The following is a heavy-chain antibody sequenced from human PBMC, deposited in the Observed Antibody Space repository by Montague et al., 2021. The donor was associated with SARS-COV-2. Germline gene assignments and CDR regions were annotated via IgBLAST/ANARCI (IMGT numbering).Heavy chain of an antibody. V-gene: IGHV4-39*01. CDR3: ARHERHRLRLYPYYFDY. D-gene: IGHD5-12*01. Sequence: SETLSLTCTVSGGSISSSSYYWGWIRQPPGKGLEWIGSIYYSGSTYYNPSLKSRVTISVDTSKNQFSLKLSSVTAADTAVYYCARHERHRLRLYPYYFDYWGQGTLVTVSS. J-gene: IGHJ4*02. CDR2: IYYSGST. CDR1: GGSISSSSYY.